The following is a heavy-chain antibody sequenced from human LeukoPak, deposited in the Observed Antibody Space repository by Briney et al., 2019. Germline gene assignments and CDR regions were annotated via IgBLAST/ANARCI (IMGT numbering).Heavy chain of an antibody. CDR2: ISWNSGSI. Sequence: PGGSLRLSCAASGFTFDDYAMHWVRQAPGKGLEWVSGISWNSGSIGYADSVKGRFTISRDNAKNSLYLQTNSLRAEDTALYYCAKDLLPLVRQYYFDYWGQGTLVTVSS. CDR1: GFTFDDYA. J-gene: IGHJ4*02. V-gene: IGHV3-9*01. D-gene: IGHD2-15*01. CDR3: AKDLLPLVRQYYFDY.